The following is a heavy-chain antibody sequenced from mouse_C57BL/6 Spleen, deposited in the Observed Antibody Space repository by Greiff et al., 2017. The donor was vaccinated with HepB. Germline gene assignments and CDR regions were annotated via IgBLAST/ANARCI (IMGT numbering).Heavy chain of an antibody. J-gene: IGHJ4*01. CDR1: GYTFTSYW. CDR2: IYPGSGST. CDR3: ARVTTVGYYYAMDY. D-gene: IGHD1-1*01. V-gene: IGHV1-55*01. Sequence: VQLQQPGAELVKPGASVKMSCKASGYTFTSYWITWVKQRPGQGLEWIGDIYPGSGSTNYNEKFKSKATLTVATSSSTPYMQLSSLTSEDSAVYYCARVTTVGYYYAMDYWGQGTSVTVSS.